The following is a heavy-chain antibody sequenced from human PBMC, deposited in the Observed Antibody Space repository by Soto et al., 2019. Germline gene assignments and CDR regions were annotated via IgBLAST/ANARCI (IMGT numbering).Heavy chain of an antibody. J-gene: IGHJ5*02. V-gene: IGHV1-18*01. CDR2: ISAYNGNT. CDR3: ARDLRYCSSTSCRDRDPNWFDP. CDR1: GYTFTSYG. Sequence: QVQLVQSGAEVKKPGASVKVSCKASGYTFTSYGISWVRQAPGQGLEWMGWISAYNGNTNYAQKLQGRVTMTTDTSTSTAYMELRSLRSDDTAVYYCARDLRYCSSTSCRDRDPNWFDPWGQGTLVTVSS. D-gene: IGHD2-2*01.